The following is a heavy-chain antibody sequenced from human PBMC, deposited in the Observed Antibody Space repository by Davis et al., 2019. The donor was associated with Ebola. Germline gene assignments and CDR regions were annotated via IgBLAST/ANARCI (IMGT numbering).Heavy chain of an antibody. D-gene: IGHD3-22*01. Sequence: GESLKISCKGSGDSFTGHWIGWVRQVPGKGLEWMGNIYPDDSDTRYSPSFEGQVTISVDRSISTAYLQWSSLKASDTAMYYCAKQESLYGSSDYWGQGTLVTVSS. CDR1: GDSFTGHW. J-gene: IGHJ4*02. CDR2: IYPDDSDT. V-gene: IGHV5-51*01. CDR3: AKQESLYGSSDY.